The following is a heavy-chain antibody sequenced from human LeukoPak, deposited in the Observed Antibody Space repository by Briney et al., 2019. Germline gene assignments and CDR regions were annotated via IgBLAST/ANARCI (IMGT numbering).Heavy chain of an antibody. Sequence: GGSLRLSCAASAFTFSSYAMNWVRQAPGKGLEWVSGISGSGGNTYYADSVKGRFTISRDNSKNTLYLQMNSLRAEDTAVYYCAKDRGVYSSGWYGTYYFDYWGQGTLVTVSS. CDR1: AFTFSSYA. D-gene: IGHD6-19*01. CDR3: AKDRGVYSSGWYGTYYFDY. V-gene: IGHV3-23*01. CDR2: ISGSGGNT. J-gene: IGHJ4*02.